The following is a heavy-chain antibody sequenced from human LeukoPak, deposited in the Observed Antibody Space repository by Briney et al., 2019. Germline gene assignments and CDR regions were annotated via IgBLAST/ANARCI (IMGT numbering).Heavy chain of an antibody. D-gene: IGHD3-22*01. V-gene: IGHV3-30*18. Sequence: GGSLRLSCAASGFTFSSYGMHWVRQAPGKGLEWVAVISYDGSNKYYADSVKGRFTIPRDNSKNTLYLQMKSLRAEDTAVYYCAKTLVYYDSSGYAHWGQGTLVTVSS. CDR1: GFTFSSYG. CDR3: AKTLVYYDSSGYAH. J-gene: IGHJ4*02. CDR2: ISYDGSNK.